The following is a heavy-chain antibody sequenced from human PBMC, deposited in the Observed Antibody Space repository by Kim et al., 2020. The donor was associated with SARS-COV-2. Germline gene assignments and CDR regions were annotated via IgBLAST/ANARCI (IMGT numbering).Heavy chain of an antibody. J-gene: IGHJ4*02. Sequence: ASVKVSCKASGYTFTSSVINWVRQAPGQGLEWMGWISGYNGKTDYTQKLQDRVTMTTETSTSTAYMELGSLTSDDTAVYYCARGSGFGESSLDVWGQGTLVTVSS. D-gene: IGHD3-10*01. CDR2: ISGYNGKT. CDR1: GYTFTSSV. V-gene: IGHV1-18*01. CDR3: ARGSGFGESSLDV.